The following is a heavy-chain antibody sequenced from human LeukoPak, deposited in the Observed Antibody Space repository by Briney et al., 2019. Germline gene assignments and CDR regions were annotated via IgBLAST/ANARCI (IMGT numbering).Heavy chain of an antibody. V-gene: IGHV3-23*01. CDR1: GFTFSTYA. J-gene: IGHJ4*02. D-gene: IGHD5-24*01. CDR2: ISAIGTDT. CDR3: ARGNFRRDGYNFDY. Sequence: GGSLRLSCAASGFTFSTYAMSWVRQAPGKGLEWVSAISAIGTDTYYADSAKGRFTVSRDNSNNTLYLQMNSLRAEDTAVFYCARGNFRRDGYNFDYWGQGTLVTVSS.